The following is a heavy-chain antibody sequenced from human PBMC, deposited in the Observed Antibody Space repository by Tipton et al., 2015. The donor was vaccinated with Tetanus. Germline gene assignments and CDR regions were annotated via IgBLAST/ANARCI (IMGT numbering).Heavy chain of an antibody. D-gene: IGHD4-23*01. CDR1: GFTFSSYV. J-gene: IGHJ4*02. Sequence: SLRLSRAASGFTFSSYVMHWVRQAPGKGLEWVAVISYDGRNKFYADSVKGRFTISRDNSKNTLYPQMNSLRAEDTAVYYCARDGSYGGTLISDYWGQGTQVTVSS. V-gene: IGHV3-30*03. CDR2: ISYDGRNK. CDR3: ARDGSYGGTLISDY.